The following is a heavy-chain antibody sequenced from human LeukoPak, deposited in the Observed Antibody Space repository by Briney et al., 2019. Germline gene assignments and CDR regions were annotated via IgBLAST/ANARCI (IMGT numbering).Heavy chain of an antibody. D-gene: IGHD2-15*01. CDR1: GASISSSSYY. CDR2: IYYSGST. V-gene: IGHV4-61*05. CDR3: ARGGHCSGGSCDWFDP. Sequence: SETLSLTCTVSGASISSSSYYWAWIRQPPGKGLEWIGYIYYSGSTNYNPSLKSRVTISVDTSKNQFSLKLSSVTAADTAVYYCARGGHCSGGSCDWFDPWGQGTLVTVSS. J-gene: IGHJ5*02.